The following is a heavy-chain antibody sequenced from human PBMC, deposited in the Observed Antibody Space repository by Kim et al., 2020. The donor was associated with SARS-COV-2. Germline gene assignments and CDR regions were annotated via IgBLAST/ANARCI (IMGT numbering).Heavy chain of an antibody. CDR3: ASLNLWFGDDY. Sequence: KYYVDSVKGRFTISRDNAKNSLYLQMNSLRAEDTAVYYCASLNLWFGDDYWGQGTLVTVSS. D-gene: IGHD3-10*01. J-gene: IGHJ4*02. V-gene: IGHV3-7*01. CDR2: K.